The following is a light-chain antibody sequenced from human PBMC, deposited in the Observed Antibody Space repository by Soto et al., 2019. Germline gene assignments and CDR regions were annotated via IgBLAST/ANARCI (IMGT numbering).Light chain of an antibody. CDR2: GAS. CDR1: QSVGIN. V-gene: IGKV3-15*01. Sequence: EIVMTQSPATLSVSPGERATLSCRASQSVGINLVWYQQKPGQAPRFLIYGASTRATGIPARFSGSGSGTEFTLTISSLQSEDVAVYYCQQSNNWPPGRLTFGGGTKVEIK. CDR3: QQSNNWPPGRLT. J-gene: IGKJ4*01.